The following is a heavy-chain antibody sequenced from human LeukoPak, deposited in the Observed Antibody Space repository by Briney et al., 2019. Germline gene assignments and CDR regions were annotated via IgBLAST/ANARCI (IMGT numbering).Heavy chain of an antibody. CDR2: INPNSGGT. Sequence: ASVKVSCKASGYTFTGYYMHWVRQAPGQGLEWMGWINPNSGGTNYAQKFQGRVTMTRDTSISTAYMELSRLRSDDTAVCYCARGPTRLLWFGGSDYWGQGTLVTVSS. D-gene: IGHD3-10*01. CDR1: GYTFTGYY. CDR3: ARGPTRLLWFGGSDY. V-gene: IGHV1-2*02. J-gene: IGHJ4*02.